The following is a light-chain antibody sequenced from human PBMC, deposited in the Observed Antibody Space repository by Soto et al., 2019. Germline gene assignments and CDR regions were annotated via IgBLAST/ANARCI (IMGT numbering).Light chain of an antibody. CDR1: QSVNSN. CDR3: QQYNNWPPYT. V-gene: IGKV3-15*01. J-gene: IGKJ2*01. Sequence: IVMTQSPATLSVSPGERATLSCRASQSVNSNLAWYQQKPGQAPRLLIYGASTRATGIPARFSGSGSGTEFTHPVSSLQSEDFAVYYCQQYNNWPPYTFGQGTKLEIK. CDR2: GAS.